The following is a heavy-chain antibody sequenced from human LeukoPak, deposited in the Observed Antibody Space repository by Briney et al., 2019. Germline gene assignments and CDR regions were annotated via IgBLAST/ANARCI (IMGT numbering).Heavy chain of an antibody. J-gene: IGHJ4*02. D-gene: IGHD5-18*01. CDR1: GGTFSSYA. CDR2: IIPIFGTA. V-gene: IGHV1-69*13. CDR3: ASPGGYSYGPTTFDY. Sequence: GASVKVSCKAPGGTFSSYAISWVRQAPGQGLEWMGGIIPIFGTANYAQKFQGRVTITADESTSTAYMELSSLRSEDTAVYYCASPGGYSYGPTTFDYWGQGTLVTVSS.